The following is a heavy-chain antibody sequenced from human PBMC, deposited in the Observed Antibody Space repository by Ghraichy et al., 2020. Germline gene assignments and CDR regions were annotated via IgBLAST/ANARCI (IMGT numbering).Heavy chain of an antibody. CDR3: TRDGTCNETPETSFYL. CDR1: GFTFSNYW. CDR2: LNSDGSNT. D-gene: IGHD2/OR15-2a*01. J-gene: IGHJ5*02. V-gene: IGHV3-74*01. Sequence: GESLNISCAASGFTFSNYWMHWVRQAPGKGLVWVSRLNSDGSNTNYAGSVKGRFTISRDNTKNTLYLQMNSLTAEDTAVYYCTRDGTCNETPETSFYLWGRRTLVTVSS.